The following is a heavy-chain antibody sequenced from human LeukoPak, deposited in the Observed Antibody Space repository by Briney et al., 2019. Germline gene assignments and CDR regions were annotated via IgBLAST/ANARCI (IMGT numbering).Heavy chain of an antibody. CDR1: GYTFTNYA. CDR3: ARGASGFRRYCSGGSCYSSFFDH. CDR2: INAGNGNT. J-gene: IGHJ4*02. D-gene: IGHD2-15*01. Sequence: ASVKVSCKASGYTFTNYAINWVRQAPGQRLEWMGWINAGNGNTKYSQEFQGRVTITRDTSTNTAYMELSSLRSEDMAVYYCARGASGFRRYCSGGSCYSSFFDHWGQGTLVTVSS. V-gene: IGHV1-3*03.